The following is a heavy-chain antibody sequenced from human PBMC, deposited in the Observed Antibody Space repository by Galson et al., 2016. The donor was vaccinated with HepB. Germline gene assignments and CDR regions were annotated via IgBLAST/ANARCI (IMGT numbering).Heavy chain of an antibody. CDR1: GFTFSTYA. D-gene: IGHD3-10*01. J-gene: IGHJ3*02. V-gene: IGHV3-23*01. Sequence: SLRLSCAASGFTFSTYAMSWVRQAPGKGLEWVSGIRGSGGGIDYADSVKGRFTISRDNSKNTLYLQMSSLRAEDTAVYYCAKERGGRITMVRGVLGAFDIWGQGTMVTVSS. CDR2: IRGSGGGI. CDR3: AKERGGRITMVRGVLGAFDI.